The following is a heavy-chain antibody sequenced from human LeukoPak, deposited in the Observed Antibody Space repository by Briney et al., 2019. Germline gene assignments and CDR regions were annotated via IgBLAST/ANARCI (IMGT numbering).Heavy chain of an antibody. CDR3: ARLYRGSYPGVLDY. V-gene: IGHV5-51*01. CDR2: IYPGDSDT. CDR1: GYSFTSYW. D-gene: IGHD1-26*01. Sequence: GEPLKISCKGFGYSFTSYWIGWVRQMPGKGLEWMENIYPGDSDTRSSPSFQGQFTISADKSISTAYLQWSSLKASDTAMYYCARLYRGSYPGVLDYWGQGTLVTVSS. J-gene: IGHJ4*02.